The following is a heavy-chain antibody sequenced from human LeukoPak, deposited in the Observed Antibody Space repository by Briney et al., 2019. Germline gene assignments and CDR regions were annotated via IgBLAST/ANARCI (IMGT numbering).Heavy chain of an antibody. D-gene: IGHD1-26*01. CDR3: ARREVVGAADY. CDR1: GYTFTSYD. V-gene: IGHV1-8*03. J-gene: IGHJ4*02. CDR2: MNPNSGNT. Sequence: ASVKVSCKASGYTFTSYDINWVRQATGQGLEWMGWMNPNSGNTGYAQKFQGRVTITRNTSISTAYMELRSLRSDDTAVYYCARREVVGAADYWGQGTLVTVSS.